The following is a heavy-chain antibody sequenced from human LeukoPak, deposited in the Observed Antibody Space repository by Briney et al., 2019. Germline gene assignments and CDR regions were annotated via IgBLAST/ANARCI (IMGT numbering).Heavy chain of an antibody. Sequence: GGSLRLSCAASGFTFSSYSMNWVRQAPGKGLERVSSISSSSSYIYYADSVKGRFTISRDNAKNSLYLQMNSLRAEDTAVYYCARDGPKAVAGTMLGYYYYGMGVWGQGTTVTVSS. J-gene: IGHJ6*02. CDR2: ISSSSSYI. CDR3: ARDGPKAVAGTMLGYYYYGMGV. D-gene: IGHD6-19*01. CDR1: GFTFSSYS. V-gene: IGHV3-21*01.